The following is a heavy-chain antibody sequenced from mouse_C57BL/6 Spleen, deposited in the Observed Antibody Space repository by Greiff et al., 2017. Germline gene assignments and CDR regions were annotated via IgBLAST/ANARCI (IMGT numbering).Heavy chain of an antibody. CDR1: GFNIKDDY. CDR3: TSGGLRRFEY. Sequence: EVQLQQSGAELVRPGASVKLSCTASGFNIKDDYMHWVKQRPEQGLEWIGWLDPENGDTEYASQFQGKATITADTSSNTAYLQLSSLTSEDTAVDYCTSGGLRRFEYWGQGTTLTVSS. D-gene: IGHD2-4*01. CDR2: LDPENGDT. V-gene: IGHV14-4*01. J-gene: IGHJ2*01.